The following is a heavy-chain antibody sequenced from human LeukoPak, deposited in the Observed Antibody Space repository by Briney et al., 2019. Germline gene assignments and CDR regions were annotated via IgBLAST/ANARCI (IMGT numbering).Heavy chain of an antibody. J-gene: IGHJ4*02. Sequence: SETVSLTCTVSGTSMTSFYWNWIRQPPGEGPEWVGYGQYSRNTKYNPPLKSRVTISVDTSKNQFSLRLSSVTAADTAVYFCAKWASDNRAFDLWGQGTLVTVSS. CDR2: GQYSRNT. CDR1: GTSMTSFY. V-gene: IGHV4-59*08. D-gene: IGHD2-8*01. CDR3: AKWASDNRAFDL.